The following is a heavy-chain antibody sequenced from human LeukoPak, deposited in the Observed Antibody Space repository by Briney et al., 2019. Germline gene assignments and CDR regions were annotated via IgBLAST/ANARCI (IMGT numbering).Heavy chain of an antibody. D-gene: IGHD5-18*01. CDR3: AKAEGTAMVYYYFDY. Sequence: GRSLRLSCAASGFTFDDYAMHWVRQAPGKGLEWVSGISWNSGSIGYADSVKGRFTVSRGNAKNSLYLQMNSLRAEDTALYYCAKAEGTAMVYYYFDYWGQGTLVTVSS. V-gene: IGHV3-9*01. CDR1: GFTFDDYA. J-gene: IGHJ4*02. CDR2: ISWNSGSI.